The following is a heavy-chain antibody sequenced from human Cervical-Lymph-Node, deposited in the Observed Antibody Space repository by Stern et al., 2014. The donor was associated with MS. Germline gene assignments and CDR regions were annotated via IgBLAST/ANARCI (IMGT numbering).Heavy chain of an antibody. CDR1: GFTFSAYG. Sequence: VQLVESGGGVVQPGRSLRLSCAASGFTFSAYGMHWVRQAPGKGLEWVAVISSDGTLKVSGDSVKGRFTISRDNSKNTLSLQLNSLMAEDTAVYYCAKGDNWRRLNPWGQGTLVTVSS. CDR3: AKGDNWRRLNP. V-gene: IGHV3-30*18. CDR2: ISSDGTLK. J-gene: IGHJ5*02. D-gene: IGHD1-20*01.